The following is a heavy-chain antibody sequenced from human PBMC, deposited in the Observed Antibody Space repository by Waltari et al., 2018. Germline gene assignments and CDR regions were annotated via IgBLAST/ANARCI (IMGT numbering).Heavy chain of an antibody. D-gene: IGHD3-22*01. CDR1: GFTFSSYG. V-gene: IGHV3-33*01. Sequence: QVQLVESGGGVVQPGRSLRLSCAASGFTFSSYGMHWVRPATGKGLEWVAVIWYDGSNKYYADSVKGRFTISRDNSKNTLYLQMNSLRAEDTAVYYCARDWGGGGYYDSSGSDYWGQGTLVTVSS. CDR2: IWYDGSNK. CDR3: ARDWGGGGYYDSSGSDY. J-gene: IGHJ4*02.